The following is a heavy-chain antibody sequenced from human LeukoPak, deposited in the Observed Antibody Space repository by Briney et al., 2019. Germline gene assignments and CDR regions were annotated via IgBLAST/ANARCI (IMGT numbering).Heavy chain of an antibody. D-gene: IGHD2-8*01. CDR2: INHGGST. CDR1: GGSFSGYY. Sequence: PSETLSLTCAVYGGSFSGYYWSWIRQPPGKGLEWIGEINHGGSTNYNPSLKSRVTISVDTSKNQFSLKLSSVTAADTAVYYCARASLIRYFDYWGQGTLVTVSS. V-gene: IGHV4-34*01. CDR3: ARASLIRYFDY. J-gene: IGHJ4*02.